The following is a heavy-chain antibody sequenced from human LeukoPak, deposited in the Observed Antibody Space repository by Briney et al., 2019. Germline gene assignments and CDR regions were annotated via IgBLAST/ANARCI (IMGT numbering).Heavy chain of an antibody. V-gene: IGHV4-39*01. D-gene: IGHD3-22*01. Sequence: SETLSLTCIVSGASISSSGDYWVWLRQPPGKGLEWIGSIYYIGSTYYNPSLKSRVTISVDTSKNQFSLKLSSVTAADTAVYYCARRPYSDSSGFYPNWGQGTLVTVSS. J-gene: IGHJ4*02. CDR1: GASISSSGDY. CDR2: IYYIGST. CDR3: ARRPYSDSSGFYPN.